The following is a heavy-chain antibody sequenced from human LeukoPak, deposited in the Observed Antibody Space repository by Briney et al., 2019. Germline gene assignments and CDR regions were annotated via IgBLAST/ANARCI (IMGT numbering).Heavy chain of an antibody. CDR2: ISRSGRTI. J-gene: IGHJ2*01. V-gene: IGHV3-48*04. CDR3: ARVYSGSWYFDL. D-gene: IGHD5-12*01. CDR1: GFTFSSYW. Sequence: GGSLRLSCAASGFTFSSYWMSWVRQAPGKGLEWVSYISRSGRTIYDADSVKGRFTISRDNAKNSLYLQMNSLRAEDTAVYYCARVYSGSWYFDLWGRGTLVTVSS.